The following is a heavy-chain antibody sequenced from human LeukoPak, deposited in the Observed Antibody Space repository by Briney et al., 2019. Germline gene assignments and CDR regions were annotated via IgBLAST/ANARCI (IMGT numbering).Heavy chain of an antibody. CDR2: FDPEDGET. CDR3: ATNDYSNYGRSVY. J-gene: IGHJ4*02. V-gene: IGHV1-24*01. D-gene: IGHD4-11*01. CDR1: GYTLTELS. Sequence: ASVKVSCKVSGYTLTELSMHWVRQAPGKGLEWMGGFDPEDGETIYAQKFQGRVTMTEDTSTDTAYMELSSLRSEDTAVYYRATNDYSNYGRSVYWGQGTLVTVSS.